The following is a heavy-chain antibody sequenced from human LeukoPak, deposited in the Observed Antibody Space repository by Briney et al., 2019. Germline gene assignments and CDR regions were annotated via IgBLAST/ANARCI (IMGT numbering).Heavy chain of an antibody. J-gene: IGHJ4*02. CDR2: IYYSGST. V-gene: IGHV4-59*01. CDR3: ARELRGYSFDY. D-gene: IGHD5-18*01. CDR1: GGSISSYY. Sequence: SETLPLTCTVSGGSISSYYWSWIRQPPGKGLEWIGYIYYSGSTNYNPSLKSRVTISVDTSKNQFSLKLSSVTAADTAVYYCARELRGYSFDYWGQGTLVTVSS.